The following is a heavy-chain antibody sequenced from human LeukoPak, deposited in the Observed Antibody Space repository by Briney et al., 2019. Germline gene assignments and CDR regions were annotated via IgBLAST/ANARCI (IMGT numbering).Heavy chain of an antibody. V-gene: IGHV4-4*07. Sequence: SETLSLTCTVSGGSISSYYWSWIRQPAGKGLEWIGRIYTSGSTNYNPSLKSRVTMSVDTSKNQFSLKLSSVTAADTAVYYCAGGSRWLLAFDIWGQGTMVTVSS. J-gene: IGHJ3*02. CDR2: IYTSGST. CDR1: GGSISSYY. D-gene: IGHD6-19*01. CDR3: AGGSRWLLAFDI.